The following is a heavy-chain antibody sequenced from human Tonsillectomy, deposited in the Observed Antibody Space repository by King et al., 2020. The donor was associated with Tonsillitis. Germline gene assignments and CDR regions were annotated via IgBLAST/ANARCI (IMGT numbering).Heavy chain of an antibody. Sequence: VQLVESGAEVKKPGESLKISCKGSGYSFTNFWIGWVRQMPGKGLEWMGIIYPGDSETTYSPSFQGQVTISVDKSISTAYLQWSSLKASDTAMYYCARHVDAYGDYWGQGTLVTVSS. V-gene: IGHV5-51*01. J-gene: IGHJ4*02. CDR3: ARHVDAYGDY. D-gene: IGHD4-17*01. CDR2: IYPGDSET. CDR1: GYSFTNFW.